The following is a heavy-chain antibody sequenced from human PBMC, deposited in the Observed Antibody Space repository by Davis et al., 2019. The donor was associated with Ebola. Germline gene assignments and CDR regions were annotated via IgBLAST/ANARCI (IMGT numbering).Heavy chain of an antibody. D-gene: IGHD1-26*01. CDR2: IDWDDDK. V-gene: IGHV2-70*04. Sequence: SGPTLVTPTQTLTLTCTFSRFSLSTTGRRVSWIRQPPGKALVWLPRIDWDDDKFYSTSLKTRLPISKDTSKNQVVLTRTNMDPVDTATYYCARSGSYYPWFDPWGQGTLVTVSS. CDR1: RFSLSTTGRR. CDR3: ARSGSYYPWFDP. J-gene: IGHJ5*02.